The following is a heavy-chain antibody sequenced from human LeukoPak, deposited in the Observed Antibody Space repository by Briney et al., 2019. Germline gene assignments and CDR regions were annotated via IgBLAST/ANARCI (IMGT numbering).Heavy chain of an antibody. D-gene: IGHD5/OR15-5a*01. V-gene: IGHV3-23*01. Sequence: PGGSLRLSCAASGFTFSSCAMSWVRQAPGKGLEWVAAISGPAGSWDYADSVKGRFTVSRDNSKNTLFLQMNSLRAEDTATYYCAKKVGLVSAPLWYFDVWGQGTLVAVSS. J-gene: IGHJ4*02. CDR2: ISGPAGSW. CDR1: GFTFSSCA. CDR3: AKKVGLVSAPLWYFDV.